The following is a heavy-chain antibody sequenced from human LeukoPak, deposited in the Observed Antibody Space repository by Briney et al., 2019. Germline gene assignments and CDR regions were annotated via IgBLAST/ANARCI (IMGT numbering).Heavy chain of an antibody. J-gene: IGHJ4*02. CDR2: ISYDGSNK. V-gene: IGHV3-30*04. CDR1: GFTFSSYA. CDR3: ARESRGGSFDY. Sequence: GGSLRLSCAASGFTFSSYAVHWVRQAPGKGLEWVAVISYDGSNKYYADSVKGRFTISRDNSKNTLYLQMNSLRAEDTAVYYCARESRGGSFDYWGQGTLVTVSS.